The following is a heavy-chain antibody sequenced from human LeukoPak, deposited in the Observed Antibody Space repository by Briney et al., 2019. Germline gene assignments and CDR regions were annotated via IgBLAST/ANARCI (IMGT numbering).Heavy chain of an antibody. V-gene: IGHV1-69*01. CDR3: AKKTDYDLEFDY. CDR1: GGTFSSYA. Sequence: ASVKVSCKASGGTFSSYAISWVRQAPGQGLEWMGGIIPIFGTANYAQKFQGRVTITADESTSTAYTELSSLRSEDTAVYYCAKKTDYDLEFDYWGQGTLVTVSS. CDR2: IIPIFGTA. J-gene: IGHJ4*02. D-gene: IGHD4-17*01.